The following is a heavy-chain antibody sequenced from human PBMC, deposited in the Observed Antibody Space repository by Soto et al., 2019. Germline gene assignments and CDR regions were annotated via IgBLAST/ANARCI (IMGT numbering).Heavy chain of an antibody. CDR1: GGSFSGYY. J-gene: IGHJ6*02. CDR3: ARTYSSSWSHYYYYYGMDV. V-gene: IGHV4-34*01. Sequence: QVQLQQWGAGLLKPSETLSLTCAVYGGSFSGYYWSWIRQPPGKGLEWIGEINHSGSTNYNPSLKSRVTISVDTSKNQFSLKLSSVTAADTAVYYCARTYSSSWSHYYYYYGMDVWGQGTTVTVSS. D-gene: IGHD6-13*01. CDR2: INHSGST.